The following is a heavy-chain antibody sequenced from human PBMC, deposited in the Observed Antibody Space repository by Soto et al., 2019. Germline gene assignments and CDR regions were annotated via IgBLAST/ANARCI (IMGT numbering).Heavy chain of an antibody. V-gene: IGHV4-59*08. Sequence: QVQLQESGPGLVKPSETLSLTCTVSGGSISSYYWSWIRQPPGKGLEWIGYIYYSGSTNYNPSLKSRVPISVDPSKNPFPLKVGSVTPPDTAVYYCARQVSRSSPFGHWGQGTLVTVSS. J-gene: IGHJ4*02. D-gene: IGHD6-6*01. CDR1: GGSISSYY. CDR3: ARQVSRSSPFGH. CDR2: IYYSGST.